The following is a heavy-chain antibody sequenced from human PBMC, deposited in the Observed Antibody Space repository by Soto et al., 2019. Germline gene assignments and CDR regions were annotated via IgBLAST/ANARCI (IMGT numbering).Heavy chain of an antibody. J-gene: IGHJ6*03. CDR3: ARRIGFYFYMAV. CDR1: GGSISNYY. D-gene: IGHD5-12*01. CDR2: IYHTGST. Sequence: QVQLQESGPGLVKPSETLSLTCTVSGGSISNYYWNWIRQSPGKGPEWIGYIYHTGSTNYNPSLKSRVTMSVDTPKNQFSLRLTSVTAADTAVYYCARRIGFYFYMAVWGKGTTVTVSS. V-gene: IGHV4-59*08.